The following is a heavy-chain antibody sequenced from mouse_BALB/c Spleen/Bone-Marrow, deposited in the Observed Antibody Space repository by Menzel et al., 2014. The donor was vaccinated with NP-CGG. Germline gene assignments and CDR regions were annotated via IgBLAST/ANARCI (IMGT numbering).Heavy chain of an antibody. D-gene: IGHD2-3*01. CDR1: GFNIKDTY. Sequence: VQLQQSGAEPVKPGASVKLSCTASGFNIKDTYMHWVKQRPEQGLEWIGRIDPANGKTKYDPKFQGKATITADTSSNTAYLQLSSLAAEYTAVYCCTREHGYYVGYYFDSWGRGTTLTVSS. J-gene: IGHJ2*01. CDR2: IDPANGKT. V-gene: IGHV14-3*02. CDR3: TREHGYYVGYYFDS.